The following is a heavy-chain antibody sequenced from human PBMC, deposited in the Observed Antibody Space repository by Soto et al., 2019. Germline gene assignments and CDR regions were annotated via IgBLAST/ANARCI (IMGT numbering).Heavy chain of an antibody. CDR2: ISAYNGNT. V-gene: IGHV1-18*01. Sequence: ASVKVSCKASGYTFTSYGISWVRQAPGQGVEGMGWISAYNGNTNYAQRLQGRVTMTTDTSTSTAYMELRSLRSDDTAVCYCARGTRETDTAMVYYYYYYGMDVWGQGTTVTVSS. D-gene: IGHD5-18*01. CDR3: ARGTRETDTAMVYYYYYYGMDV. CDR1: GYTFTSYG. J-gene: IGHJ6*02.